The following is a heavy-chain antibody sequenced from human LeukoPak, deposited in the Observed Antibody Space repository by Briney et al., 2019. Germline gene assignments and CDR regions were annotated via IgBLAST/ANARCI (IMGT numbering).Heavy chain of an antibody. J-gene: IGHJ5*02. V-gene: IGHV3-23*01. CDR2: IGGGGHST. D-gene: IGHD5-12*01. CDR3: AKGRGSGYYLHSIDL. Sequence: AGGSLRLSCAASGFTFSSSAMTWVRQAPGKGLEWVSGIGGGGHSTFYTDSVRGRFTVSRDNSKNTLYLQMNSLRADDTAVYYCAKGRGSGYYLHSIDLWGQGTLVTVSS. CDR1: GFTFSSSA.